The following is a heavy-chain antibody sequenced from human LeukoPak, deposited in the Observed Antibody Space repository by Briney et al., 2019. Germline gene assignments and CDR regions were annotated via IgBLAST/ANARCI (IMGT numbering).Heavy chain of an antibody. Sequence: GGSLRLSCAAYGFTFSSYGLHWVRQAPGKGLEWVAVIWYDGSNKYYADSVKGRFTISRDSSKNTLYLQMNSLRAEDTAVYYCARDPVGAIVGDAFDIWGQGTMVTVSS. V-gene: IGHV3-33*01. CDR2: IWYDGSNK. J-gene: IGHJ3*02. CDR3: ARDPVGAIVGDAFDI. CDR1: GFTFSSYG. D-gene: IGHD1-26*01.